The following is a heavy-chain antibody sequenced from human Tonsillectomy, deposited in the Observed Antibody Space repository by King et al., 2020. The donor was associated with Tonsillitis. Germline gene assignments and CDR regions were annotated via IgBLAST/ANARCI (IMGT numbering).Heavy chain of an antibody. CDR2: IKQDGSEK. CDR3: ARDGPRELLWCGELLYDAFDI. V-gene: IGHV3-7*03. Sequence: VQLVESGGGLVQPGGSLRLSCAASGFTFSSYWMSWVRQAPGKGLEWVANIKQDGSEKYYVDSVKGRFTISRDNATNSLYLQRNSLRAEDTAVYYCARDGPRELLWCGELLYDAFDIWGQGTMVTVSS. D-gene: IGHD3-10*01. CDR1: GFTFSSYW. J-gene: IGHJ3*02.